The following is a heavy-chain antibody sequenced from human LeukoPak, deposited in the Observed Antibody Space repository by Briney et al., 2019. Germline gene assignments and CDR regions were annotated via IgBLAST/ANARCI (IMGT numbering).Heavy chain of an antibody. J-gene: IGHJ6*03. CDR1: RGSISSSTYY. D-gene: IGHD3-10*01. Sequence: SETLSLTCTVSRGSISSSTYYWGWIRQPPGKGLEWIGNIYYRGSTYHNPSLRSRVTISIDTSKNQFSLKLSSVTAADTAVYYCAREAHGSGSYYTPHYYYYYMDVWGKGTTVTVSS. CDR2: IYYRGST. V-gene: IGHV4-39*07. CDR3: AREAHGSGSYYTPHYYYYYMDV.